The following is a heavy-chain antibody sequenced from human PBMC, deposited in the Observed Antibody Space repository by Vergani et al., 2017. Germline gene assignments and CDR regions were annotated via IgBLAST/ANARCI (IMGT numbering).Heavy chain of an antibody. J-gene: IGHJ6*02. CDR1: GATFRSNT. CDR3: ARDPRGYGGDPEDYYDGMDV. V-gene: IGHV1-69*08. Sequence: QVQLVQSGAEVKKPGSSVKVSCKASGATFRSNTISWVRQVPGQGLEWMGRIIPVLGKTKYAQDFQGRLTITADTSTSTAYMERTSLRSQDTAVYYCARDPRGYGGDPEDYYDGMDVWGQGTTVTVSS. D-gene: IGHD2-21*02. CDR2: IIPVLGKT.